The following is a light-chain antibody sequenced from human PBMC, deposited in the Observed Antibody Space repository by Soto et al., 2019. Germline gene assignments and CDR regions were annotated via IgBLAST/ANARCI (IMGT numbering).Light chain of an antibody. J-gene: IGLJ2*01. CDR1: SSDVGGYNY. Sequence: QSVLTQPASVSGSPGQSITLSCTGTSSDVGGYNYVSWYQQHPGKAPKLMIYDVSNRPSGVSNRFSGSKSGNTASLTISGLQAEDEAEYYCSSYTSSSTIVVFGGGTKLTVL. CDR2: DVS. CDR3: SSYTSSSTIVV. V-gene: IGLV2-14*01.